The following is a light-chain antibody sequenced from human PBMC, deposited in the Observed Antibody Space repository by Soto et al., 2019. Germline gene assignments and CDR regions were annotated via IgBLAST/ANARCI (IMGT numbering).Light chain of an antibody. CDR2: DAS. J-gene: IGKJ4*01. CDR3: QQYDHLSLT. Sequence: DLPMTQSPSSLSASVGDRVTITCQASQDITNSLNWYQQKPGKAPNLLIFDASNLDAGVPSRFSGSGSGTYFTFTIHSLQPEDVATYYCQQYDHLSLTFGGGTKVEIK. V-gene: IGKV1-33*01. CDR1: QDITNS.